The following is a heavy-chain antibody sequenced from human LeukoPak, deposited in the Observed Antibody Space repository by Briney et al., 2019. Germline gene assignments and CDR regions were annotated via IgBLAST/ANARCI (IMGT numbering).Heavy chain of an antibody. CDR3: AKGTDTSGRQNFDI. D-gene: IGHD2-15*01. CDR1: GFTFTSYA. Sequence: GGSLTLSCEASGFTFTSYAMHWVRQAPGTGLEWGSSNSGDGTFDTDALSGRFTISKDNGKKAVFLQMKNLRRGDSALYYCAKGTDTSGRQNFDIWGQGTLVTVSS. V-gene: IGHV3-23*01. CDR2: SNSGDGT. J-gene: IGHJ4*02.